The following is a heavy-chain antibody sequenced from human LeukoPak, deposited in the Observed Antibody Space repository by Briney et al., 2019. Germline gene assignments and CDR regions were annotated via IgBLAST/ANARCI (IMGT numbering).Heavy chain of an antibody. CDR3: ARASGSFDY. CDR2: IWSDGSNK. J-gene: IGHJ4*02. D-gene: IGHD1-26*01. V-gene: IGHV3-33*01. CDR1: GFTFSSYG. Sequence: GGSLRLSCAASGFTFSSYGLHWVRQAPGKGLEWVAVIWSDGSNKYYAGSVKGRFTISRDDSKNTLYLQMNSLRVEDSAVYYCARASGSFDYWGQGTLVTVSS.